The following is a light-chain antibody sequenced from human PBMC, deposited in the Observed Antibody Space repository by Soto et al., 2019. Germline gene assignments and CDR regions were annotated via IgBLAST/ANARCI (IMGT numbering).Light chain of an antibody. CDR1: HSVGSN. V-gene: IGKV3-20*01. CDR3: QHYGCSPPIT. J-gene: IGKJ5*01. CDR2: GAS. Sequence: VLTQSPTTLSMSPWERATLSCRASHSVGSNLAWYQQNPGRALRLLIDGASTRATGIPDRFSGSGSGTDFTLTISRLEPEDFAVYYCQHYGCSPPITFGQGTRLEIK.